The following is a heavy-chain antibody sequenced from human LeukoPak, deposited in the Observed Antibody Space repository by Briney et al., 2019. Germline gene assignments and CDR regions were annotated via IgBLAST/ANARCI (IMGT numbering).Heavy chain of an antibody. D-gene: IGHD3/OR15-3a*01. CDR2: IYPNGRT. V-gene: IGHV3-23*05. CDR1: GFIFNNFA. J-gene: IGHJ4*02. Sequence: GGSLILSCAASGFIFNNFAMTWVRRAPGKGLDWVSIIYPNGRTYYADSVKGRFTISRDNSKNTLNLQMNSLRVEDTAVYYCARAWTGDYWGQGTLVTVFS. CDR3: ARAWTGDY.